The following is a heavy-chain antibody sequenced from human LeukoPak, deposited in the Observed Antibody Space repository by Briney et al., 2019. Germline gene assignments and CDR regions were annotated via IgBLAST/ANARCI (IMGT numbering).Heavy chain of an antibody. D-gene: IGHD2-2*01. Sequence: GGSLRLSCAASGFTFDEYGMSWVRQAPGKGLEWVSGINWNGGSTGYADSVKGRFTISRDNAKNSLYLQMNSLRAEDTALYYCARGGDIVVVPAAGFLYYFDYWGQGTLVTVSS. CDR2: INWNGGST. V-gene: IGHV3-20*04. CDR1: GFTFDEYG. CDR3: ARGGDIVVVPAAGFLYYFDY. J-gene: IGHJ4*02.